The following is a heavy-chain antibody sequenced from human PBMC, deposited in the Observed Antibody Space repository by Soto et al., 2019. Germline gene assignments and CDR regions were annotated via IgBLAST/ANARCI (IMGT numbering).Heavy chain of an antibody. Sequence: VQLQQWGAGLLKPSATLSLTCAVYGGSFSTHYWSWLRQPPGRGLEWLGDINHSGSTNYNTPFKSRVTISVDTSKNQFSLKLTSVTAADTAVYYCARVPTRHFYYYTDMDVWGQGTTVTVS. CDR2: INHSGST. J-gene: IGHJ6*02. CDR3: ARVPTRHFYYYTDMDV. V-gene: IGHV4-34*01. D-gene: IGHD3-3*01. CDR1: GGSFSTHY.